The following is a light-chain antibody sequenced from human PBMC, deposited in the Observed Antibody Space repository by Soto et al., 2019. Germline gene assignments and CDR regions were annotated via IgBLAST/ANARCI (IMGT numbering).Light chain of an antibody. V-gene: IGKV3-11*01. CDR1: KSVGGD. CDR2: DAS. Sequence: EVVLTPSPATLSLTPGQGASLSCRASKSVGGDLVWYQQHPGQAPRLLIYDASNRATGIPPRFSGSGSGTDFTLTISSLEPEDFAVYYCQQRTNWPWTFGQGTKVDI. J-gene: IGKJ1*01. CDR3: QQRTNWPWT.